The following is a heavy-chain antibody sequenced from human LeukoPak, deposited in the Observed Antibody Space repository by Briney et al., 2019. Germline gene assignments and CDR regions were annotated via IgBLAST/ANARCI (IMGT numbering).Heavy chain of an antibody. CDR2: ISGNGGDT. CDR3: ARPVRGYRGWFDY. CDR1: GLTFRNYS. J-gene: IGHJ4*02. V-gene: IGHV3-23*01. D-gene: IGHD5-12*01. Sequence: PGGSLRLSCAASGLTFRNYSIYWVRQAPGKGLEWVSGISGNGGDTYFAESLKGRVTISRDNSKNTLYLQMNSLRAEDTAVYYCARPVRGYRGWFDYWGQGTLVTVSS.